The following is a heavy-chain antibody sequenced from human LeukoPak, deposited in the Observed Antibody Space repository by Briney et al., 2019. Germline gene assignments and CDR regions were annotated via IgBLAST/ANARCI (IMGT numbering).Heavy chain of an antibody. Sequence: PSETLSLTCTVSGGSISSGGYYWSWIRQPPGKGLEWIGYIYYSGSTNYNPSLQSRVTISVDTSKNQFSLKLSSVTAADTAVYYCAKHTGSGWYMGYWGQGTLVTVSS. D-gene: IGHD6-19*01. CDR1: GGSISSGGYY. CDR3: AKHTGSGWYMGY. V-gene: IGHV4-61*08. CDR2: IYYSGST. J-gene: IGHJ4*02.